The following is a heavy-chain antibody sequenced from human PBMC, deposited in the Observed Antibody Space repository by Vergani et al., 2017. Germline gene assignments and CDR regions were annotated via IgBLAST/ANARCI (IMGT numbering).Heavy chain of an antibody. CDR1: GYSITSGYY. Sequence: QVQLLESGPGLLKPSETLSLTCSVSGYSITSGYYWGWIRQPPGRGLEWIGSIYHTGSAYYNPSLESRVTVSGDTSMNQVSLKLNSVTAADTAVYDCVRTVALWFGETKDGGWFDPWGQGTLVTVTS. CDR3: VRTVALWFGETKDGGWFDP. CDR2: IYHTGSA. D-gene: IGHD3-10*01. V-gene: IGHV4-38-2*01. J-gene: IGHJ5*02.